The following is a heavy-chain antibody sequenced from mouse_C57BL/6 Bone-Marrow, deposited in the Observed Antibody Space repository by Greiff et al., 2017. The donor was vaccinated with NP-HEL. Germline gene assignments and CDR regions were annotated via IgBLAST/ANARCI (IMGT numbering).Heavy chain of an antibody. Sequence: QVQLQQSGPGLVAPSQSLSITCTVSGFSLTSYAISWVRQPPGKGLEWLGVIWTGGGTNYNLALKSRLSISKDNSKSQVFLKMNSLQTDDTARYYCASTTVVATDYYAMDYWGQGTSVTVSS. D-gene: IGHD1-1*01. V-gene: IGHV2-9-1*01. CDR2: IWTGGGT. CDR3: ASTTVVATDYYAMDY. J-gene: IGHJ4*01. CDR1: GFSLTSYA.